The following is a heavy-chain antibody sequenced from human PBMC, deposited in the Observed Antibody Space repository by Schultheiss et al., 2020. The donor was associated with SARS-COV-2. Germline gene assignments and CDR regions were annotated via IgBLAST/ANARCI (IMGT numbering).Heavy chain of an antibody. CDR2: IYYSGST. V-gene: IGHV4-61*08. CDR1: GGSISSGGYY. J-gene: IGHJ6*02. CDR3: ASRCSSTSCPAGRYYYCYGMDV. Sequence: SETLSLTCTVSGGSISSGGYYWSWIRQHPGKGLEWIGYIYYSGSTNYNPSLKSRVTISVDTSKNQFSLKLSSVTAADTAVYYCASRCSSTSCPAGRYYYCYGMDVWGQGTTVTVSS. D-gene: IGHD2-2*01.